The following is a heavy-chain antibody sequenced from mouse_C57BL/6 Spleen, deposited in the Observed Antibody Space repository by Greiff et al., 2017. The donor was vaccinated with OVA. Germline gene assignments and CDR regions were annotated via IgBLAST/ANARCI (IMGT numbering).Heavy chain of an antibody. J-gene: IGHJ3*01. CDR3: ARGIYDGYYPLDAY. CDR1: GYTFTSYT. Sequence: QVQLKQSGAELARPGASVKMSCKASGYTFTSYTMHWVKQRPGQGLEWIGYINPSSGYTKYNQKFKDKATLTADKSSSTAYMQLSSLTSEDSAVYYCARGIYDGYYPLDAYWGQGTLVTVSA. D-gene: IGHD2-3*01. CDR2: INPSSGYT. V-gene: IGHV1-4*01.